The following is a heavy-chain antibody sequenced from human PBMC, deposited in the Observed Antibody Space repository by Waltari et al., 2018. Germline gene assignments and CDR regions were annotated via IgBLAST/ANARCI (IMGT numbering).Heavy chain of an antibody. V-gene: IGHV4-34*01. J-gene: IGHJ4*02. CDR1: GGSFSGYY. CDR2: INHSGST. D-gene: IGHD6-6*01. CDR3: ASVTLPADSSSPEWVDY. Sequence: QVQLQQWGAGLLKPSETLSLTCAVYGGSFSGYYWSWIRQPPGKGLEWIGEINHSGSTNYNPSLKSRVTISVDTSKNQFSLKLSSVTAADTAVYYCASVTLPADSSSPEWVDYWGQGTLVTVSS.